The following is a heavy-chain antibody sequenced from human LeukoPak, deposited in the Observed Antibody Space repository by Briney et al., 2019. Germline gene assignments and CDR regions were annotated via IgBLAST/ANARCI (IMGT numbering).Heavy chain of an antibody. CDR3: AREEYSSSSFDY. V-gene: IGHV3-48*01. CDR2: MIGTSDII. Sequence: GGSLRLSRVASGFTFNIYSMNWVRQAPGKGLEWVSYMIGTSDIIKYADSVKGRFTVSRDNAKNSLYLQMNSLRAEDTAVYYCAREEYSSSSFDYWGQGTLVTVTS. D-gene: IGHD6-6*01. J-gene: IGHJ4*02. CDR1: GFTFNIYS.